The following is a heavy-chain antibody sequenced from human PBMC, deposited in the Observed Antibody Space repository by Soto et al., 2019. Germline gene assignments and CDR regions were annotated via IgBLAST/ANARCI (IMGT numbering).Heavy chain of an antibody. V-gene: IGHV3-23*01. CDR3: AIDIVVVPAAMGGDYYYYYGMDV. Sequence: GGSLRRSCAASGFTFRSYAVSWVRQAPGKGLEWVSAIRGSGGSTHYADSVKGRFTTTRDNSNNTLYLQMNSLRAEDKAVYYCAIDIVVVPAAMGGDYYYYYGMDVWGQGTTVTVSS. CDR1: GFTFRSYA. J-gene: IGHJ6*02. CDR2: IRGSGGST. D-gene: IGHD2-2*01.